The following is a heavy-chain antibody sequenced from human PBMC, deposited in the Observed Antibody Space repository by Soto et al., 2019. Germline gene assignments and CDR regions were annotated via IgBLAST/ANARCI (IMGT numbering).Heavy chain of an antibody. D-gene: IGHD3-22*01. CDR3: ARSEEDYYDSSGYYVYFDY. J-gene: IGHJ4*02. Sequence: QLGGSLRLSCAASGFTFSSYAMSWVRQAPGKGLEWVSAISGSGGSTYYADSVKGRFTISRDNSKNTLYLQMNSLRAEDTAVYYCARSEEDYYDSSGYYVYFDYWGQGTLVTVSS. CDR1: GFTFSSYA. V-gene: IGHV3-23*01. CDR2: ISGSGGST.